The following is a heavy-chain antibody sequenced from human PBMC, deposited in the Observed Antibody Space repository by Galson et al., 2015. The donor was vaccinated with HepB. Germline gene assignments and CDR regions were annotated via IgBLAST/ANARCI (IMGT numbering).Heavy chain of an antibody. CDR1: QLSFSSYC. D-gene: IGHD1-14*01. V-gene: IGHV3-7*01. Sequence: SLRLSCAASQLSFSSYCMNWVRQAPGKGLEWVASITPDGSRTFYVDSVRGRFTISRDNTKNSVYLQMNRLRDEDTAVYYCATIAATATDYWGQGTLVTVSS. J-gene: IGHJ4*02. CDR2: ITPDGSRT. CDR3: ATIAATATDY.